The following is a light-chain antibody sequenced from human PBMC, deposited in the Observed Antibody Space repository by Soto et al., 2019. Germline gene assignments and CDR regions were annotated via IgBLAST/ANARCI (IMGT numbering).Light chain of an antibody. CDR2: VAS. CDR3: QQYNSYWT. Sequence: EVVLTQSPATLSLSPGERATLSFRASQSVSTYLAWYQQKPGQAPRLLIYVASNRAGGIPARFSGSGSGTDFTLTISSLQPDDFATYYCQQYNSYWTFGQGTKVDIK. J-gene: IGKJ1*01. CDR1: QSVSTY. V-gene: IGKV3-11*01.